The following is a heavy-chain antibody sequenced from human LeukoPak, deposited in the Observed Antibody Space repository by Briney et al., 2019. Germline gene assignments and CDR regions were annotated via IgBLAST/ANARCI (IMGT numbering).Heavy chain of an antibody. CDR3: AKDRSAARVGATPTYYFDY. J-gene: IGHJ4*02. CDR2: ISGSGGST. V-gene: IGHV3-23*01. Sequence: PGGSLRLSCAASGITFSSYDMNWVRQAPGKGLEWVSAISGSGGSTYYADSVKGRFTISRDNSKNTLYLQMNSLRAEDTAVYYCAKDRSAARVGATPTYYFDYWGQGTLVTVSS. D-gene: IGHD1-26*01. CDR1: GITFSSYD.